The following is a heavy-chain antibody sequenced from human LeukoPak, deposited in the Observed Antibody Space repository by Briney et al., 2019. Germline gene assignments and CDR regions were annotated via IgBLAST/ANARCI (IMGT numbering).Heavy chain of an antibody. D-gene: IGHD3-22*01. J-gene: IGHJ4*02. CDR3: ARVYYYGSSGPPGGY. CDR2: INSDGSST. Sequence: GGSLRLSCAASGFTFSSYWMHWVRQAPGKGLVWVSRINSDGSSTSYADSVKGRFTISRDNAKNTLYLQMNSLRVEDTAVYYCARVYYYGSSGPPGGYWGQGTLVTVSS. CDR1: GFTFSSYW. V-gene: IGHV3-74*01.